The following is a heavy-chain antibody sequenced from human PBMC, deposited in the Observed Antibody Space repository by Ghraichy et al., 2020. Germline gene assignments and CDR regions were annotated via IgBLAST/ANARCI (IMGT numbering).Heavy chain of an antibody. CDR1: GFTFSSYA. CDR2: ISYDGSNK. V-gene: IGHV3-30-3*01. Sequence: VGSLRLSCAASGFTFSSYAMHWVRQAPGKGLEWVAVISYDGSNKYYADSVKGRFTISRDNSKNTLYLQMNSLRAEDTAVYYCARDFPRGYSSSLDYWGQGTLVTVSS. CDR3: ARDFPRGYSSSLDY. J-gene: IGHJ4*02. D-gene: IGHD5-18*01.